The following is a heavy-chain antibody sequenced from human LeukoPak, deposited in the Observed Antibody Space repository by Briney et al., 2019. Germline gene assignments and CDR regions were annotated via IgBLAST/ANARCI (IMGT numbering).Heavy chain of an antibody. J-gene: IGHJ5*02. CDR3: ARSGPHIVVVPAASFDP. Sequence: ASVKVSCKASGGTFSSYAISWVRQAPGQGLEWMGGIIPIFGTANYAQKFQGRVTITADESTSTAYMELSSLRSEDTAVYYCARSGPHIVVVPAASFDPWGQGTLVTVSS. CDR2: IIPIFGTA. V-gene: IGHV1-69*13. D-gene: IGHD2-2*01. CDR1: GGTFSSYA.